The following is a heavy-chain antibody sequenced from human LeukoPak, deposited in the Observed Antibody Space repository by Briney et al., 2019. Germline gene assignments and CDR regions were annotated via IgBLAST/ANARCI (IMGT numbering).Heavy chain of an antibody. CDR1: GGSIGSSSYY. D-gene: IGHD3-3*01. CDR3: ARRYDFWSGYSPFDY. CDR2: IYYSGST. Sequence: SETLSLTCTVSGGSIGSSSYYWGWIRQPPGKGLEWIGSIYYSGSTYYNPSLKSRVTISVDTSKNQFSLKLSSVTAADTAVYYCARRYDFWSGYSPFDYWGQGTLVTVSS. J-gene: IGHJ4*02. V-gene: IGHV4-39*07.